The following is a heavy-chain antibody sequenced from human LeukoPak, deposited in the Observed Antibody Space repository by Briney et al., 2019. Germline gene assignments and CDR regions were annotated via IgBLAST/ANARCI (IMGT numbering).Heavy chain of an antibody. Sequence: SETLSLTCAVYGGSFSGYYWSWIRQPPGKGLEWIGEINHSGSTNYNPSLKSRVTISVDTSKNQFSLKLSSVTAADTAVYYCARVQGDILTGYYDSKFDPWGQGTLVTVSS. J-gene: IGHJ5*02. CDR3: ARVQGDILTGYYDSKFDP. CDR1: GGSFSGYY. D-gene: IGHD3-9*01. V-gene: IGHV4-34*01. CDR2: INHSGST.